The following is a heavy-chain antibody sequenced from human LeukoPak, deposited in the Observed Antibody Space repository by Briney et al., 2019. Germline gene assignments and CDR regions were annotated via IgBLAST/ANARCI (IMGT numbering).Heavy chain of an antibody. Sequence: PGGSLRLSCAASGFTFSSYGMHWVRQAPGRGLEWVAVISYDGSNKYYADSVKGRFTISRDNAKNSLSLQMNSLRAEDTAVFYCARSTYDSSGYYYLDAFDIWGQGTMVTVSS. CDR3: ARSTYDSSGYYYLDAFDI. CDR2: ISYDGSNK. CDR1: GFTFSSYG. V-gene: IGHV3-30*03. J-gene: IGHJ3*02. D-gene: IGHD3-22*01.